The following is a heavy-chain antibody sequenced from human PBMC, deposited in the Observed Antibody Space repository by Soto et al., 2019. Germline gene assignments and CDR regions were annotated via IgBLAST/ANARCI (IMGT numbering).Heavy chain of an antibody. D-gene: IGHD1-1*01. Sequence: PSETLSLTCTVSGASVTYSSYYWGWVRQPPGKGLEWIAYVYYSGSTYYNPSLKSRVTISLDTSENLFSLSLTSVTAADTAVYYCARMPIVGTTPYYFDSWGPGTLVTVLL. V-gene: IGHV4-39*01. CDR1: GASVTYSSYY. J-gene: IGHJ4*02. CDR3: ARMPIVGTTPYYFDS. CDR2: VYYSGST.